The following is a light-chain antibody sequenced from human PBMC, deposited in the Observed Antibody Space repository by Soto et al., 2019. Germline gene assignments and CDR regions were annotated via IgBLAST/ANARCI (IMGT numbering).Light chain of an antibody. CDR2: QDS. CDR1: KLGDKY. CDR3: QAWDSSTACVV. J-gene: IGLJ2*01. Sequence: YELTQPPSVSVSPGQTASITCSGDKLGDKYACWYQQKPGQSPVLVIYQDSKRPSGIPERFSGSNSGNTATLTISGTQAMDEADYYCQAWDSSTACVVFGGGTKLTVL. V-gene: IGLV3-1*01.